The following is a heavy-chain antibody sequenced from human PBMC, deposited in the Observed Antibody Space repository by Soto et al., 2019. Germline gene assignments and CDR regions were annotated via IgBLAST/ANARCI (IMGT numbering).Heavy chain of an antibody. Sequence: DVPLVESGGGLVQPGGSLRLSCADSGFTLGTYSMNWVRQAPGKGLEWISYISSSSDIIYYADSVKGRFTISRDNAKSSLYLQMNSLRDEDTAVYYCARPYSNRWSIFYGMDVWGQGTTVIVSS. D-gene: IGHD6-13*01. CDR3: ARPYSNRWSIFYGMDV. J-gene: IGHJ6*02. CDR2: ISSSSDII. CDR1: GFTLGTYS. V-gene: IGHV3-48*02.